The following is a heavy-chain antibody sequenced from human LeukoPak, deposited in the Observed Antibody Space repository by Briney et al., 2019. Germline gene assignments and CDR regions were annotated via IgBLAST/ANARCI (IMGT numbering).Heavy chain of an antibody. CDR3: AARLTGIISAYNY. CDR2: ISASSNYI. D-gene: IGHD1-14*01. J-gene: IGHJ4*02. V-gene: IGHV3-21*01. Sequence: GESLRLSCAASGFTFSSHSMNWVRQAPGKGLEWVSSISASSNYIYYADSVKGRSTISRDNAKSSVYLQMNSLRAEDTAVYYCAARLTGIISAYNYWGQGTLVTVSS. CDR1: GFTFSSHS.